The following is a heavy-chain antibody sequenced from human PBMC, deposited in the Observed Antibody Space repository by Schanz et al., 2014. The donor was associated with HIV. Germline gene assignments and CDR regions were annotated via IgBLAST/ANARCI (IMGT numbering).Heavy chain of an antibody. V-gene: IGHV3-33*08. CDR2: IWYDGSNK. Sequence: MQLLESGGDRVQPGGSLRLSCAASGFTFSTCGMHWVRQAPGKGLECVAFIWYDGSNKYYADSVKGRFTISRDNSKNTLYLQMNSLRGEDTAVYYCATAAVTCYSDNRGQGTLVTVSS. J-gene: IGHJ4*02. CDR1: GFTFSTCG. D-gene: IGHD4-17*01. CDR3: ATAAVTCYSDN.